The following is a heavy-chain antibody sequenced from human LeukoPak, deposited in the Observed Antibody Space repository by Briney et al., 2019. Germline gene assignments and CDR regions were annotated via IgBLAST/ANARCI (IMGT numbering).Heavy chain of an antibody. CDR3: ATLYCSGGSCYPSYFDY. Sequence: RPGGSLRLSCAASGFTFSSYAMSWVRQAPEKGLERVSAISGSGGSTYYADSVKGRFTISRDNSKNTLYLQMNSLRAEDTAVYYSATLYCSGGSCYPSYFDYWGQGTLVTVSS. J-gene: IGHJ4*03. CDR1: GFTFSSYA. CDR2: ISGSGGST. V-gene: IGHV3-23*01. D-gene: IGHD2-15*01.